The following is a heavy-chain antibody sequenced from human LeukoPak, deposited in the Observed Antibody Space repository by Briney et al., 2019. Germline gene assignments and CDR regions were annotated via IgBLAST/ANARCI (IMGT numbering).Heavy chain of an antibody. Sequence: SETLSPTCTVSGGSISSSSYHWGWIRQPPGKGLEWIGSIYYSGSTYYNLSLKSRVTVSVDTSKNQFSLKLSSVTAADTAVYYCARRVLRYFDWLSAEYYFDYWGQGTLVTVSS. J-gene: IGHJ4*02. D-gene: IGHD3-9*01. CDR2: IYYSGST. V-gene: IGHV4-39*01. CDR3: ARRVLRYFDWLSAEYYFDY. CDR1: GGSISSSSYH.